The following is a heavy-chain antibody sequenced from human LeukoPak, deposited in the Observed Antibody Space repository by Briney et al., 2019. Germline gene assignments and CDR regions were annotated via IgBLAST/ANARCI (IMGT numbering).Heavy chain of an antibody. V-gene: IGHV3-48*01. Sequence: GGSLRLSCGGSGFTYKSFSMHWVRQAPGKGLEWVSDISSNSGIKSYADSVKGRFTISRDNAKNSLYLQMNSLRAEDTAVYYCARAYDFWSGPGGYWGQGTLVTVSS. J-gene: IGHJ4*02. CDR3: ARAYDFWSGPGGY. D-gene: IGHD3-3*01. CDR1: GFTYKSFS. CDR2: ISSNSGIK.